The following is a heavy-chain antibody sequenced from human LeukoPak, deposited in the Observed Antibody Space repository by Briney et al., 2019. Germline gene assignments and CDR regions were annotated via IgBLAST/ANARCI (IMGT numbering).Heavy chain of an antibody. CDR2: IYYSGST. J-gene: IGHJ2*01. D-gene: IGHD4-17*01. CDR1: GFSFSSYA. CDR3: ARRSTVFQRHWYFDL. Sequence: SGGSLRLSCAASGFSFSSYAMSWVRQPPGKGLEWIGSIYYSGSTYYNPSLKSRVTISVDTSKNQFSLKVRSVTAADTAVYYCARRSTVFQRHWYFDLWGRGNLVTVSS. V-gene: IGHV4-39*01.